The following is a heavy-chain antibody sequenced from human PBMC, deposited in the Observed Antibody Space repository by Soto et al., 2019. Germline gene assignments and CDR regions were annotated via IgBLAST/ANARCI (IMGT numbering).Heavy chain of an antibody. CDR3: SRYFMGAKVWFDP. CDR2: IYYSGST. CDR1: GGSISSSSYY. J-gene: IGHJ5*02. V-gene: IGHV4-39*01. D-gene: IGHD1-26*01. Sequence: KSSETLSLTCTVSGGSISSSSYYWGWFRQPPEKGLEWIGSIYYSGSTYYNPSLTSRVTISVDPSKNQFSLKLSCVTAADTAVYDCSRYFMGAKVWFDPWGKGNLVTVSS.